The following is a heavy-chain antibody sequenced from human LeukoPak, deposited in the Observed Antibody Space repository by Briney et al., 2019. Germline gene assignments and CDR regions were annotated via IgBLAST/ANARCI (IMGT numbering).Heavy chain of an antibody. V-gene: IGHV3-33*01. CDR3: ARSSGIAVAGTIDY. J-gene: IGHJ4*02. Sequence: PGGSLRLSCAASGFTFSSYGMNWVRQAPGKGLEWVAVIWYDGSNKYYADSVKGRFTISRDNSKNTLYLQMNSLRAEDTAVYYCARSSGIAVAGTIDYWGQGTLVTVSS. CDR1: GFTFSSYG. CDR2: IWYDGSNK. D-gene: IGHD6-19*01.